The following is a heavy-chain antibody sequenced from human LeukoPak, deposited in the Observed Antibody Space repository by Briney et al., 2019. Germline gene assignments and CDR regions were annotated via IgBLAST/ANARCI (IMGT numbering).Heavy chain of an antibody. D-gene: IGHD3-22*01. CDR2: INHSGST. J-gene: IGHJ4*02. CDR1: GGSFSGYY. CDR3: ARGVRFRCTYYYDSSGYRAGPYFDY. Sequence: SETLSLTCAVYGGSFSGYYWSWIRQPPGKGLEWIGEINHSGSTNYNPSLKSRATISVDTSKNQFSLKLSSVTAADTAVYYCARGVRFRCTYYYDSSGYRAGPYFDYWGQGTLVTVSS. V-gene: IGHV4-34*01.